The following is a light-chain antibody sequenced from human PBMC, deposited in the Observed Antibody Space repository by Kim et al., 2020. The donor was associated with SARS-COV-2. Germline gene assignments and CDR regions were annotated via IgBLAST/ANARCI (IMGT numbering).Light chain of an antibody. V-gene: IGKV3-15*01. CDR3: KHYNNWPYT. J-gene: IGKJ2*01. CDR1: QSVGRN. Sequence: EIVMTQTPATLSVSPGERATLSCRASQSVGRNLAWYQQKPGQVPRLLIYSALTRATGIPARFSGSGSGTEFTLTISSLQSEDFAVYYCKHYNNWPYTFGQGTKLEI. CDR2: SAL.